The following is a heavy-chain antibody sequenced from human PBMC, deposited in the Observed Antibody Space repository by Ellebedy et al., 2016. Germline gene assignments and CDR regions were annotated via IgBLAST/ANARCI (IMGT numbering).Heavy chain of an antibody. CDR3: ARDTSPYYDILRLAYGGMDV. D-gene: IGHD3-9*01. V-gene: IGHV4-59*12. Sequence: SETLSLTXTVSGGSISSYYWSWIRQPPGKGLEWIGYIYYSGSTYYNPSLKSRVTISVDRSKNQFSLKLSSVTAADTAVYYCARDTSPYYDILRLAYGGMDVWGQGTTVTVSS. CDR2: IYYSGST. CDR1: GGSISSYY. J-gene: IGHJ6*02.